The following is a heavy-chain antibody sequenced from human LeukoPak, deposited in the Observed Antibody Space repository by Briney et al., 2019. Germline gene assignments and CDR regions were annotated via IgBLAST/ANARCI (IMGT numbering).Heavy chain of an antibody. Sequence: SETLSLTCTVSGGSISSYYWSWIRQPPGKGLEWIGRIYTSGSTNYNPSLKSRVTMSVDTSKNQFSLKVRSVTAADTAVYYCTASGSYPYFDYWGQGTLVTVSS. CDR1: GGSISSYY. V-gene: IGHV4-4*07. CDR2: IYTSGST. D-gene: IGHD1-26*01. J-gene: IGHJ4*02. CDR3: TASGSYPYFDY.